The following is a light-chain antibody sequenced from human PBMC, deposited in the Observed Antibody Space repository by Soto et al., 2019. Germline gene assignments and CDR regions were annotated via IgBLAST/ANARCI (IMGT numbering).Light chain of an antibody. CDR2: DAS. V-gene: IGKV1-5*01. Sequence: DIQMTQSASTLSASVGDRVTITCRASQSISSWLAWYQQKPGKAPKLLIYDASSLESGVPSRLSGSGSGTEFTLTISSLQPEDFAVYYCQQRSNWPPTWTFGQGTKVDIK. CDR1: QSISSW. J-gene: IGKJ1*01. CDR3: QQRSNWPPTWT.